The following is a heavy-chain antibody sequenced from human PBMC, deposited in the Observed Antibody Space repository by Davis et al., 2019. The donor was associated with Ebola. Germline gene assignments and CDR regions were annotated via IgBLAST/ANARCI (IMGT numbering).Heavy chain of an antibody. D-gene: IGHD2-15*01. Sequence: SETLSLTCTVSGGSISSYYWSWIRQPPRKGLEWIGSIYYSGITYYNPSLKSRVTISVDTSKNQFSLKLRSVTAADTAVYYCAKESGGSNGGDFHYWGQGTLVTVSS. CDR1: GGSISSYY. CDR3: AKESGGSNGGDFHY. V-gene: IGHV4-59*05. CDR2: IYYSGIT. J-gene: IGHJ4*02.